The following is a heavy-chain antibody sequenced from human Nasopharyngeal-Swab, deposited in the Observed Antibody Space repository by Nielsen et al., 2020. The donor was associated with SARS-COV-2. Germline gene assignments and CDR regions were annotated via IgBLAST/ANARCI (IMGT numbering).Heavy chain of an antibody. D-gene: IGHD6-19*01. CDR2: ISGSGGST. CDR3: AKKDIAVAGTYFDY. Sequence: GESLKISCAASGFTFSSYAMSWVRQAPGKGLEWVSAISGSGGSTYYADSVKGRFTISRDNSKNTLYLQMNSLRAEDTAVYYCAKKDIAVAGTYFDYWGQGTLVTVSS. CDR1: GFTFSSYA. J-gene: IGHJ4*02. V-gene: IGHV3-23*01.